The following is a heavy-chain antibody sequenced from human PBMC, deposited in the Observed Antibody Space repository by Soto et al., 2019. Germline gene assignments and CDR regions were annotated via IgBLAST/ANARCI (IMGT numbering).Heavy chain of an antibody. Sequence: EVQLVESGGGLVKPGGSLRLSCAASGFTFNNYNMNWVRQAPGKGLEWVASIDTSGTYTNYADSVRGRFTISRDNAKKSLYLEMSSLRGEDTAVYYCAREETNRSYWYFDLWGRGTLVTVS. V-gene: IGHV3-21*01. D-gene: IGHD2-8*01. J-gene: IGHJ2*01. CDR1: GFTFNNYN. CDR3: AREETNRSYWYFDL. CDR2: IDTSGTYT.